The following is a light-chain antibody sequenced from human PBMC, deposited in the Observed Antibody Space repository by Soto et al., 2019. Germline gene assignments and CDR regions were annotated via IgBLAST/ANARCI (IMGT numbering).Light chain of an antibody. J-gene: IGKJ1*01. CDR2: AAS. CDR1: QSISSSY. CDR3: QQYRRSPLT. V-gene: IGKV3-20*01. Sequence: EIVLTQSPGTLSLSPGETATLSCRASQSISSSYLAWYQQKYGQAPRLVIYAASSRAIDIPDRFTGSGSGTDFTLTISRLDPEDIAVYYCQQYRRSPLTFGQGTKVDIK.